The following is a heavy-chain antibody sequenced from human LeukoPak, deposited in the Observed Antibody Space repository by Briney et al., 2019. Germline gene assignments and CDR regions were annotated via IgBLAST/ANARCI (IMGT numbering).Heavy chain of an antibody. J-gene: IGHJ6*04. D-gene: IGHD1-26*01. CDR2: IKQDESAK. Sequence: PGGSLRLSCAASGSTFSRYWMSWVRQAPGKGLEWVANIKQDESAKYYVDSVKGRFTISRDNAKNSLYLQMNSLRAEDTAVYYCAREVGATDVWGKGTTVTVSS. CDR3: AREVGATDV. CDR1: GSTFSRYW. V-gene: IGHV3-7*01.